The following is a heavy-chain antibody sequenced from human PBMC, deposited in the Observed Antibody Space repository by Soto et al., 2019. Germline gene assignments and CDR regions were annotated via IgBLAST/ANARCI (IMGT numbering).Heavy chain of an antibody. V-gene: IGHV4-31*03. J-gene: IGHJ4*02. CDR2: IYYSVST. CDR1: GGSISSGGYY. D-gene: IGHD2-15*01. CDR3: ERDRECSGGTCYNYFDY. Sequence: SETLSLTCTVSGGSISSGGYYWSWIRQHPGKGLEWIGYIYYSVSTYYNPSLKSRVTISVDTSKNQFSLKLSSVTAADTAVYYCERDRECSGGTCYNYFDYWGQGTLVAVS.